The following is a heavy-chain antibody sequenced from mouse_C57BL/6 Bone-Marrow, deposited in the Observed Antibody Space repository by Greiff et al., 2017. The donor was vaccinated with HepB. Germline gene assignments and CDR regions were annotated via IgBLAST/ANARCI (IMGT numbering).Heavy chain of an antibody. J-gene: IGHJ3*01. Sequence: EVQLQQSGAELVRPGASVKLSCTASGFNIKDDSMHWVKQRPDQGLEWIGWIDPENGDTEYPSKFQGKATITADTSSNTAYLQLSSLTSEDTAVYYGTPPTIVNTDAYWGQGTLVTVSA. CDR2: IDPENGDT. D-gene: IGHD2-5*01. CDR1: GFNIKDDS. V-gene: IGHV14-4*01. CDR3: TPPTIVNTDAY.